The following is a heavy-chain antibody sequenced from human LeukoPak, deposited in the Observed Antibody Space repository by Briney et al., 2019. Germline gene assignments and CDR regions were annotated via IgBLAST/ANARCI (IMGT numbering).Heavy chain of an antibody. D-gene: IGHD3-16*01. CDR3: AKGGDPYYYYYYMDV. CDR2: ISGSGGST. CDR1: GFTFSSYA. J-gene: IGHJ6*03. V-gene: IGHV3-23*01. Sequence: GGSLRLSCAASGFTFSSYAMSWVRQAPGKGLEWVSAISGSGGSTYYADSVKGRFTISRDNSKNTLYLQMNSLRAEDTAVYYCAKGGDPYYYYYYMDVWGKGTTATVSS.